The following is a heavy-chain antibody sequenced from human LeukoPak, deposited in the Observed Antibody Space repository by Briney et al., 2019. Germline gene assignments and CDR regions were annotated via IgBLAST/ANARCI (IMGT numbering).Heavy chain of an antibody. V-gene: IGHV3-23*01. D-gene: IGHD3-10*01. J-gene: IGHJ6*02. CDR3: AKAGFYYGSGNMSPLGIGYFTMDV. Sequence: AGGSLRLSCAASGLTFGSFTMSWVRQAPGRSLEWVSAIRGTDTNTYYADSVRGRFTISRDNSNNTLFLQMNGLRAEDTAVYYCAKAGFYYGSGNMSPLGIGYFTMDVWGQGTTVTVSS. CDR1: GLTFGSFT. CDR2: IRGTDTNT.